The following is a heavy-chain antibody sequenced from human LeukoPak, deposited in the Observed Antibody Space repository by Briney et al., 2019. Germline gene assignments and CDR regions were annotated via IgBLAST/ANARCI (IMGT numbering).Heavy chain of an antibody. Sequence: SQTLSLTCPISGDNAFANGSAWNWIRQPPSRRLEWLGRTYYRSKWYNDHSVSVKSRITINPYISYNQFSLQLNSVTPEDTAEYYCARVPYYDFQADAFDIWGQGTMVTVSS. J-gene: IGHJ3*02. D-gene: IGHD3-3*01. V-gene: IGHV6-1*01. CDR1: GDNAFANGSA. CDR2: TYYRSKWYN. CDR3: ARVPYYDFQADAFDI.